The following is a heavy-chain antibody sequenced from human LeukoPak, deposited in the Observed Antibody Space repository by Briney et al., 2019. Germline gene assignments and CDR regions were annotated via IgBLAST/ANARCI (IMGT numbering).Heavy chain of an antibody. Sequence: NTSETLSLTCTVSGGSISSGSYYWSWIRQPAGRGLEWIGRIYTSGSTNYNPSLKSRVTISVDTSKNQFSLKLSSVTAADTAVYYCARDRSSWSLSAFDIWGQGTMVTVSS. V-gene: IGHV4-61*02. CDR2: IYTSGST. J-gene: IGHJ3*02. CDR3: ARDRSSWSLSAFDI. D-gene: IGHD1-1*01. CDR1: GGSISSGSYY.